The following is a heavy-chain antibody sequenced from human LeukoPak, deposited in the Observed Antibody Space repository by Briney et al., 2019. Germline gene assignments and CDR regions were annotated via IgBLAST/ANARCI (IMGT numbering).Heavy chain of an antibody. Sequence: SGTLSLTCTVSGGSISYSYWSWIRQSPGKGLEWIGYVYYSGTTNYNPSLKSRVTISVDTSKNQFSLQLRSVTAADTAVYYCAREDPQTRVPEGMDVWGQGTTVTVSS. D-gene: IGHD4/OR15-4a*01. CDR2: VYYSGTT. CDR1: GGSISYSY. V-gene: IGHV4-59*01. J-gene: IGHJ6*02. CDR3: AREDPQTRVPEGMDV.